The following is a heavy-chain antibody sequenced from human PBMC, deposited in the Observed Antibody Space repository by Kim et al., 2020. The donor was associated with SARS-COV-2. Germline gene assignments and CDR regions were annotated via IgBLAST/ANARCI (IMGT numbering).Heavy chain of an antibody. J-gene: IGHJ6*02. CDR1: GFTFGGHD. Sequence: GGSLRLSCAASGFTFGGHDMHWVRQGSGKGLEWVSAIGTAGGTFYSGSVKGRFIISRENGRNSLFLQMDSLKVGETAVYYCARGIHQWLGVDVWGQGTTVTVSS. CDR2: IGTAGGT. V-gene: IGHV3-13*04. CDR3: ARGIHQWLGVDV. D-gene: IGHD5-18*01.